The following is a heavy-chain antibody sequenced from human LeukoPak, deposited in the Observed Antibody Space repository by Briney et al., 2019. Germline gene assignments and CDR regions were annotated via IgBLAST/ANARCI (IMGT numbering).Heavy chain of an antibody. J-gene: IGHJ6*03. CDR1: KFTFSLYA. D-gene: IGHD3-22*01. V-gene: IGHV3-30*04. CDR3: ARDNYFDSGHMDV. Sequence: GGSLRLSCTASKFTFSLYALHWVRQAPGKGLEWVPIISYDGSDKYYADSVKGRFTISRDNSKSTLYLQMNSLRTDDTAVYFCARDNYFDSGHMDVWGRGTTVTVSS. CDR2: ISYDGSDK.